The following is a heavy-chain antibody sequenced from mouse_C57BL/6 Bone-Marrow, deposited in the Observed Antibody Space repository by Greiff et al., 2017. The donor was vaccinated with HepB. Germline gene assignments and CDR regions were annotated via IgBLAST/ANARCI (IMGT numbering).Heavy chain of an antibody. CDR1: GYTFTDYE. CDR2: IDPETGGT. D-gene: IGHD2-3*01. V-gene: IGHV1-15*01. CDR3: TREGAYDGYYDWFAY. Sequence: VQLQQSGAELVRPGASVTLSCKASGYTFTDYEMHWVKQTPVHGLEWIGAIDPETGGTAYNQKFKGRAILTADKSSSTAYMELRSLTSEDSAVYYCTREGAYDGYYDWFAYWGQGTLVTVSA. J-gene: IGHJ3*01.